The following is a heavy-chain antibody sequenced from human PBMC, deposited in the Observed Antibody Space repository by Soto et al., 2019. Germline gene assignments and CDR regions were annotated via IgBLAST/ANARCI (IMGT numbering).Heavy chain of an antibody. J-gene: IGHJ5*02. CDR2: IYATGTT. CDR1: GASISGYY. D-gene: IGHD1-1*01. CDR3: VRDGTKTLRDWFDT. Sequence: PSETLSLTCTVSGASISGYYWSGIRKSAGKGLEWLGRIYATGTTDYNPSLKSRVMMSVDTPKKQFSLRLRSVSAADTAVYYCVRDGTKTLRDWFDTWGQGMSVTVSS. V-gene: IGHV4-4*07.